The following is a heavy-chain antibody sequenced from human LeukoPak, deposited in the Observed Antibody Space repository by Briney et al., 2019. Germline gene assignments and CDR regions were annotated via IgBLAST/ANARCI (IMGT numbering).Heavy chain of an antibody. CDR2: ISAYNGNT. V-gene: IGHV1-18*04. Sequence: ASVKVSCKASGYTFTSYGISWVRQAPGQGLEWMGWISAYNGNTNYAQKLQGRVTMTTDTSTSTAYMELRSLRSDDTAVYYCARGPFTLMFGGPSLDYWGQGTLVTVSS. J-gene: IGHJ4*02. CDR3: ARGPFTLMFGGPSLDY. CDR1: GYTFTSYG. D-gene: IGHD3-16*01.